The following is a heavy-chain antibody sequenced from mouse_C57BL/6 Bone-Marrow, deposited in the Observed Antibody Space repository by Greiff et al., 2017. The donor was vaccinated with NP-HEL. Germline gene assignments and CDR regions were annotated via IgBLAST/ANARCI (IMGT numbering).Heavy chain of an antibody. CDR1: GFTFSDYY. Sequence: EVKLMESGGGLVQPGGSLKLSCAASGFTFSDYYMYWVRQTPEKRLEWVAYISNGGGSTYYPDTVKGRFTISRDNAKNTLYLQMSRLKSEDTAMYYCARPIYDGYYVGGFAYWGQGTLVTVSA. CDR3: ARPIYDGYYVGGFAY. J-gene: IGHJ3*01. V-gene: IGHV5-12*01. D-gene: IGHD2-3*01. CDR2: ISNGGGST.